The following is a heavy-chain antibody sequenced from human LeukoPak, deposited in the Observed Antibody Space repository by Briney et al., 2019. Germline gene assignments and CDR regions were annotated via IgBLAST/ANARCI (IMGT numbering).Heavy chain of an antibody. J-gene: IGHJ4*02. CDR1: GYTLTSYG. V-gene: IGHV1-18*01. CDR3: ARGAYGDK. CDR2: ISTQSGNT. D-gene: IGHD4-17*01. Sequence: ASVKVSCEASGYTLTSYGITWMRQAPGQGIEWMGWISTQSGNTNYAQKVQGRLTLTTDRSTNTAYMELRSLRSDDTAVYYCARGAYGDKWGQGTMVTVSS.